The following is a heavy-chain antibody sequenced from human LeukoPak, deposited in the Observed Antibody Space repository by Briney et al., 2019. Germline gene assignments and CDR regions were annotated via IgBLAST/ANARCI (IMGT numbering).Heavy chain of an antibody. V-gene: IGHV1-2*02. Sequence: ASVKVSCKASGYTFTGYYIHWVRQAPGQGLEWMTWMHPNSGDTNYAQKFQGRVTMTRDTSISTAYMELSRLRSDDTAVYYCARDPYDSSSYYYSYFDYWGQGTLVTVSS. CDR2: MHPNSGDT. J-gene: IGHJ4*02. CDR3: ARDPYDSSSYYYSYFDY. CDR1: GYTFTGYY. D-gene: IGHD3-22*01.